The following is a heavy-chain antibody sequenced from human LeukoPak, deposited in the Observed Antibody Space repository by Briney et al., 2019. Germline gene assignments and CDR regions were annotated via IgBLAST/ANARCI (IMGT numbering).Heavy chain of an antibody. Sequence: PGGSLRLSCAASGFTFRSYEMNWVPQAPGKGLEGVSYVSSSGSTIYYADSVKGRFTIPRDNAKNSLYLQMTSLRAEDTAVYYCARPETRSIAAAWPRPSYFDYWGQGTLVTVSS. CDR1: GFTFRSYE. CDR3: ARPETRSIAAAWPRPSYFDY. V-gene: IGHV3-48*03. J-gene: IGHJ4*02. CDR2: VSSSGSTI. D-gene: IGHD6-13*01.